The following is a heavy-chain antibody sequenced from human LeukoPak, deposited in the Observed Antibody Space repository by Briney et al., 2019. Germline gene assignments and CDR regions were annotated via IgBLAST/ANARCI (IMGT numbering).Heavy chain of an antibody. D-gene: IGHD6-13*01. CDR3: ARDRALYSSSWYYPGDAFDI. CDR2: TYYRSKWYN. Sequence: SQTLSLTCAISGDSVSSNSAAWNWIRQSPSRGLEWLGRTYYRSKWYNDYAVSVKSRITINPDTSKNQFSLQLNSVTPEDTAVYYCARDRALYSSSWYYPGDAFDIWGQGTMVTVSS. J-gene: IGHJ3*02. CDR1: GDSVSSNSAA. V-gene: IGHV6-1*01.